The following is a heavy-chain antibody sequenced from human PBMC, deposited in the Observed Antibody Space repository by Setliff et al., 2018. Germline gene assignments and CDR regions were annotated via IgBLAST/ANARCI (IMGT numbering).Heavy chain of an antibody. D-gene: IGHD2-21*01. CDR2: IYYSGST. CDR1: GGSISSGGYY. CDR3: ARHSNTWPVDF. V-gene: IGHV4-31*01. Sequence: SETLSLTCTVSGGSISSGGYYWSWIRQHPGKGLEWIGYIYYSGSTYYNPSLKSLVTISVDTSKNQFSLRLTSVTAADTAVYSCARHSNTWPVDFWGQGTLVTVSS. J-gene: IGHJ4*02.